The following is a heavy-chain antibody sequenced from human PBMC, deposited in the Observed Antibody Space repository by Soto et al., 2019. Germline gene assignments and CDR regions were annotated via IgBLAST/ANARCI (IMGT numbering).Heavy chain of an antibody. Sequence: LSLTCAVYGGSFSGYYWSWIRQPPGKGLEWIGEINHSGSTNYNPSLKSRVTISVDTSKNQFSLKLSSVTAADTAVYYCARGRVRGVIRYWGQGTLVTVSS. CDR3: ARGRVRGVIRY. CDR2: INHSGST. D-gene: IGHD3-10*01. V-gene: IGHV4-34*01. J-gene: IGHJ4*02. CDR1: GGSFSGYY.